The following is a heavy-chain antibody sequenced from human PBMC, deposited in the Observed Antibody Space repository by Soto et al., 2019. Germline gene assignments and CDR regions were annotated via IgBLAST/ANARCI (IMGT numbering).Heavy chain of an antibody. D-gene: IGHD6-6*01. V-gene: IGHV1-3*01. CDR1: GYTFTNYV. J-gene: IGHJ4*02. CDR2: INAASGNT. CDR3: ARGRASSHFDN. Sequence: QVPLVQSGAEVKKPGDSVKVSCKASGYTFTNYVMYWVRQAPGQSLEWVGWINAASGNTKYSQKFQDRVTLTRDTSATTVFMEMSSLGLEDTAVYFCARGRASSHFDNWGQGTPVTVSS.